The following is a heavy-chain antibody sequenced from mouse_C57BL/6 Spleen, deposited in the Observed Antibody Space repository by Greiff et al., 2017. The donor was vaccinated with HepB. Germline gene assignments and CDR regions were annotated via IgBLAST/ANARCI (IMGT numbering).Heavy chain of an antibody. Sequence: EVQLQESGGGLVKPGGSLKLSCAASGFTFSDYGMHWVRQAPEKGLEWVANISSGSSTIYYADTVKGRFTISRDNAKNTLFLQMTSLRSEDTAMYYCAITTAPAYWGQGTLVTVSA. J-gene: IGHJ3*01. D-gene: IGHD1-2*01. CDR3: AITTAPAY. CDR1: GFTFSDYG. V-gene: IGHV5-17*01. CDR2: ISSGSSTI.